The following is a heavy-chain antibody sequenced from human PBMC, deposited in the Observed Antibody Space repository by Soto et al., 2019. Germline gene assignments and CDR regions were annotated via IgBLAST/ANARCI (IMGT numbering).Heavy chain of an antibody. Sequence: PGGSLRLSCAASGFTFSSYAMHWVRQAPGKGLEWVAVISYDGSNKYYAHSVKGRFTISRDNSKNTLYLQMNSLRAEDTAVYYCARSLFLAYCGGDCHIPTGAFDIWGQGTMVTVSS. CDR1: GFTFSSYA. D-gene: IGHD2-21*02. J-gene: IGHJ3*02. CDR2: ISYDGSNK. V-gene: IGHV3-30-3*01. CDR3: ARSLFLAYCGGDCHIPTGAFDI.